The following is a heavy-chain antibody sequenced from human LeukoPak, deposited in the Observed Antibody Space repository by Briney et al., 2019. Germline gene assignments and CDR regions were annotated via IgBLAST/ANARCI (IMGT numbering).Heavy chain of an antibody. V-gene: IGHV1-18*01. CDR2: ISFKNGNT. CDR1: GNTLTNYG. Sequence: ASVKVPCXASGNTLTNYGISWVRQAPGQGLEWMGWISFKNGNTNSAQKLQGRVTMTTDTSTSTAYMELMGLTSDDTAVYYCAKGGSTRPWSFDIWGQGTMVTVSS. J-gene: IGHJ3*02. D-gene: IGHD2-2*01. CDR3: AKGGSTRPWSFDI.